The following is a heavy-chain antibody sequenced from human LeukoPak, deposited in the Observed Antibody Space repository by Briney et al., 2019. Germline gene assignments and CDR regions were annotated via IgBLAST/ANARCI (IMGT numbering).Heavy chain of an antibody. Sequence: ASVKVSCKASGYTFTSYGISWVRQAAGQGLEWMGWISAYNGNTNYAQKLQGRVTLTTDTSTSKAYMELRRLRSDDTAVYYCARDQSIVGATNWFDPWGQGTLVTVSS. V-gene: IGHV1-18*01. J-gene: IGHJ5*02. D-gene: IGHD1-26*01. CDR2: ISAYNGNT. CDR3: ARDQSIVGATNWFDP. CDR1: GYTFTSYG.